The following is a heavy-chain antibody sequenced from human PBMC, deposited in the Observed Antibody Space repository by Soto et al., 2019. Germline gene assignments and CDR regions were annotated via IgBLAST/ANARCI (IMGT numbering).Heavy chain of an antibody. CDR1: GGTFSSYA. V-gene: IGHV1-69*13. J-gene: IGHJ4*02. CDR2: IIPIFGTA. D-gene: IGHD5-12*01. CDR3: ASLPMGVATIGNFDY. Sequence: SVKVSCKASGGTFSSYAISWVRQAPGQGLEWMGGIIPIFGTANYAQKFQGRVTITADESTSTAYMELSSLRSEDTAVYYCASLPMGVATIGNFDYWGQGTLVTVSS.